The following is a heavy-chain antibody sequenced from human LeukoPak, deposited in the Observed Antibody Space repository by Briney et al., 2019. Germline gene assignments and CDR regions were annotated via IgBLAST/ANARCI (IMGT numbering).Heavy chain of an antibody. CDR1: GGTFSSYA. CDR2: IIPIFGIA. Sequence: SVKVSCKASGGTFSSYAISWVRQAPGQGLEWMGRIIPIFGIANYAQKFQGRVTITADKSTSTAYVELSSLRSEDTAVYYCARDRGSYGSGSYPLDYWGQGTLVTVSS. CDR3: ARDRGSYGSGSYPLDY. V-gene: IGHV1-69*04. J-gene: IGHJ4*02. D-gene: IGHD3-10*01.